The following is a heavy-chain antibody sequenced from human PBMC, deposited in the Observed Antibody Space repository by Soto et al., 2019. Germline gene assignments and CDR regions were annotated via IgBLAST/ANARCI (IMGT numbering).Heavy chain of an antibody. CDR3: VSLISSIEAILRDY. J-gene: IGHJ4*02. V-gene: IGHV4-39*01. CDR2: IYYSGST. D-gene: IGHD6-6*01. CDR1: GGSISSSSYY. Sequence: PSETLSLTCTVSGGSISSSSYYWGWIRQPPGKGLEWIGSIYYSGSTYYNPSLKSRVTISVDTSKNQFSLKLSSVTAADTAVYYCVSLISSIEAILRDYWGQGPLGTVSS.